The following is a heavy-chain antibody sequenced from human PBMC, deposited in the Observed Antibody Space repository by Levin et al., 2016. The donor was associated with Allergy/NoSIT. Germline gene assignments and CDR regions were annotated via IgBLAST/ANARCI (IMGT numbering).Heavy chain of an antibody. CDR1: GGSISSSSYY. D-gene: IGHD6-19*01. Sequence: SETLSLTCTVSGGSISSSSYYWGWIRQPPGKGLEWIGSIYYSGSTYYNPSLKSRVTISVDTSKNQFSLKLSSVTAADTAVYYCARQVAVAGTMYYFDYWGQGTLVTVSS. CDR3: ARQVAVAGTMYYFDY. CDR2: IYYSGST. J-gene: IGHJ4*02. V-gene: IGHV4-39*01.